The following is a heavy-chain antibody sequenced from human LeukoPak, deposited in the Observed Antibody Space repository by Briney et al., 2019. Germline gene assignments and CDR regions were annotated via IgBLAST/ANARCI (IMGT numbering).Heavy chain of an antibody. CDR2: MNPNSGNT. Sequence: ASVKVSCKASGYTFTSYGISWVRQAPGQGLEWMGWMNPNSGNTGYAQKFQGRVTMTRNTSISTAYMELSSLRSEDTAVYYCASCSGGSCYAHYWGQGTLVTVSS. D-gene: IGHD2-15*01. V-gene: IGHV1-8*02. J-gene: IGHJ4*02. CDR1: GYTFTSYG. CDR3: ASCSGGSCYAHY.